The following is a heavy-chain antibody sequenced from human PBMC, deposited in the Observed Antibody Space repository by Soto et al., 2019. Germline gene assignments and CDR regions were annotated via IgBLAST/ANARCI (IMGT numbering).Heavy chain of an antibody. Sequence: SETLSLTCTVSGGSISNYYWSWIRQPPGKGLEWIAYIYYSGTTNYNPSLESRVTISVDTSKNQFSLKVSSVTAADTAVYYCARVGAVAGRFYFDYWGQGTLVTVSS. D-gene: IGHD6-19*01. CDR3: ARVGAVAGRFYFDY. J-gene: IGHJ4*02. CDR2: IYYSGTT. CDR1: GGSISNYY. V-gene: IGHV4-59*01.